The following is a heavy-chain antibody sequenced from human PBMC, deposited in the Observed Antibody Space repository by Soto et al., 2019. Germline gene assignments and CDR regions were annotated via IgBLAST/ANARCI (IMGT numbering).Heavy chain of an antibody. D-gene: IGHD2-2*01. CDR2: IIPIFGTA. CDR1: GGTFSCYA. V-gene: IGHV1-69*13. J-gene: IGHJ6*02. Sequence: SVKVSCKASGGTFSCYAISWVRQSPGQGLEWMGGIIPIFGTANYAQKFQGRVTITADESTSTAYMELSSLRSEDTAVYYCAGYCSSTSCTLDCYGMDVWGQGTTVTVSS. CDR3: AGYCSSTSCTLDCYGMDV.